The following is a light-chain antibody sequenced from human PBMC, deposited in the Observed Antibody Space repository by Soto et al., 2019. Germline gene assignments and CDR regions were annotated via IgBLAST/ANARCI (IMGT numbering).Light chain of an antibody. CDR1: SSNIGAGYD. Sequence: QSVLTQPPSVSGAPGQRVTISCTGSSSNIGAGYDVHWYQQLPGTAPKLLIYGNSNRPSGVPDRFSGCKSGTSASLAITGLQAEDEADYYRQSYDSSLSGNVVFGGGTKLTVL. V-gene: IGLV1-40*01. J-gene: IGLJ2*01. CDR2: GNS. CDR3: QSYDSSLSGNVV.